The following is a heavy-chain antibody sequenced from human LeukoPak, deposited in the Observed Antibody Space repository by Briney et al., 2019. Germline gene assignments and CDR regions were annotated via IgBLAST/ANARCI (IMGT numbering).Heavy chain of an antibody. D-gene: IGHD6-13*01. Sequence: GGSLRLSCAASGFTFSSYSMNWVRQASGKGLEWVSSISSSSSYIYYADSVKGRFTISRDNAKNSLYLQMNSLRAEDTAVYYCARDRPYSSSWFDAFDIWGQGTMVAVSS. CDR2: ISSSSSYI. CDR3: ARDRPYSSSWFDAFDI. J-gene: IGHJ3*02. CDR1: GFTFSSYS. V-gene: IGHV3-21*01.